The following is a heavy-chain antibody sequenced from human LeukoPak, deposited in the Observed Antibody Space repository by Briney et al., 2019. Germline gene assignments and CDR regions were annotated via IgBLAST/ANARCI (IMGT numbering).Heavy chain of an antibody. CDR1: GGTFSSYA. D-gene: IGHD2-2*01. CDR3: ARAGVVVPAARGYFDL. CDR2: IIPIFGTA. J-gene: IGHJ2*01. V-gene: IGHV1-69*05. Sequence: SVKVSCKASGGTFSSYAISWVRQAPGQGLEWMGGIIPIFGTANYAQKFQGRVTINTDESTSTAYMELSSLRSEDTAVYYCARAGVVVPAARGYFDLWGRGTLVTVSS.